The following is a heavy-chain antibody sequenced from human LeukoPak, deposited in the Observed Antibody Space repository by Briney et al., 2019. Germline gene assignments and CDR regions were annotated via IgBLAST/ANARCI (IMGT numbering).Heavy chain of an antibody. D-gene: IGHD6-19*01. CDR2: IYYSGST. V-gene: IGHV4-59*12. J-gene: IGHJ3*01. Sequence: SETLSLTCTVSGGSISSYYWSWIRQPPGKGLEWIGYIYYSGSTNYNSSLKSRVTISVDTSKNQFSLKLSSVTVADTAVYYCAAIIALADTYDGFDVWGQGTMVTVSS. CDR3: AAIIALADTYDGFDV. CDR1: GGSISSYY.